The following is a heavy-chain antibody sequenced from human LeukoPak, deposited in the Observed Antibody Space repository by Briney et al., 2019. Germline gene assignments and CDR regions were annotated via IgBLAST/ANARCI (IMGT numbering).Heavy chain of an antibody. CDR3: ARVTYVDDMLYQYFDY. V-gene: IGHV4-38-2*01. CDR2: IFHSGNS. Sequence: PSETLSLTCAVSSYSISSGSYWGWIRQSPGKGREWVGSIFHSGNSYYNPSLKSRLTMSVDTSKNQFSLKLTSVTAADTALYYCARVTYVDDMLYQYFDYWGQGILVTVSS. CDR1: SYSISSGSY. J-gene: IGHJ4*02. D-gene: IGHD4-17*01.